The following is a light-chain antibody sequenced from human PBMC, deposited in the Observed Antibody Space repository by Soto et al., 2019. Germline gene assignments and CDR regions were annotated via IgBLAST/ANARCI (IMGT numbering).Light chain of an antibody. V-gene: IGLV1-40*01. J-gene: IGLJ3*02. CDR1: SSNIGAGYD. CDR3: QSYDSSLSGNWV. CDR2: GNS. Sequence: QSVLTQPPSVSGAPGQRVTISCTGSSSNIGAGYDVHWYQQLPGTAPKLLIYGNSNRPSGVPDRFSGSKSGTSASLAITGLQAEDEAEYYCQSYDSSLSGNWVFGGGTQLTVL.